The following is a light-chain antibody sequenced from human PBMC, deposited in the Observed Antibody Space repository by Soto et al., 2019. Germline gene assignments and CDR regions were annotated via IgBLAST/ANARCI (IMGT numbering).Light chain of an antibody. CDR2: AAS. J-gene: IGKJ1*01. Sequence: DIRMTQSPPFLSAFVGDKVTITCRASHDIDNFLAWYHQKPGEVPKLLIYAASTLESGASSRFSGSGAGTVFTLTISSLQPEDVGSYYCQRYDSVPRTFGQGTKVEVK. V-gene: IGKV1-27*01. CDR3: QRYDSVPRT. CDR1: HDIDNF.